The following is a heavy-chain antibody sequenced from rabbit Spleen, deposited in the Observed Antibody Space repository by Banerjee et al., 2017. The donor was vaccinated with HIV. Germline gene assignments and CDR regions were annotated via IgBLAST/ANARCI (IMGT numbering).Heavy chain of an antibody. CDR3: ARNNVGAPGYGHAIAL. CDR1: GFSFSNKAV. CDR2: VYTGSSGNT. D-gene: IGHD6-1*01. V-gene: IGHV1S45*01. Sequence: QEQLVESGGGLVRPEGSLKLSCTASGFSFSNKAVMCWVRQAPGKGLEWIACVYTGSSGNTYYASWAKGRFAISKTSSTTVTLQMTDLTAADTATYFCARNNVGAPGYGHAIALWGPGTLVTVS. J-gene: IGHJ4*01.